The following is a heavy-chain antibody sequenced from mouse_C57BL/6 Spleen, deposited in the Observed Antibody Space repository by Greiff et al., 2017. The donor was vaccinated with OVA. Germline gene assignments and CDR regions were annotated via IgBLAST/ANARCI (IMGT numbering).Heavy chain of an antibody. Sequence: VQLQQSGPELVKPGASVKISCKASGYTFTDYYMNWVKQSHGKSLEWIGDINPNNGGTSYNQKFKGKATLTVDKSSSTAYMELRSLTSEDSAVYYCARGSRYYYGSSPFDYWGQGTTLTVSS. D-gene: IGHD1-1*01. V-gene: IGHV1-26*01. CDR2: INPNNGGT. CDR1: GYTFTDYY. CDR3: ARGSRYYYGSSPFDY. J-gene: IGHJ2*01.